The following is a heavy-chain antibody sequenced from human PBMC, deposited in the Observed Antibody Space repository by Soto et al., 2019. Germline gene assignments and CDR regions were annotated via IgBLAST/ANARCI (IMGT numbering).Heavy chain of an antibody. V-gene: IGHV3-66*01. CDR1: GFTVSNNY. Sequence: GGFLRLSCAASGFTVSNNYMTWVRQAPGKGLEWVSVLYTDGSTYYADSVKGRFTISRDNSKNTLYLQMNSLRAEDAAVYYCARVRYSSTWWYGFDIWGQGTMVTVSS. J-gene: IGHJ3*02. CDR2: LYTDGST. D-gene: IGHD6-13*01. CDR3: ARVRYSSTWWYGFDI.